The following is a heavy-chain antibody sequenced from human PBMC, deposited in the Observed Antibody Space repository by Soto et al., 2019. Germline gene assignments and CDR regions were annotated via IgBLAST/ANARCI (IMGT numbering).Heavy chain of an antibody. CDR3: VKAFVESSYTLHWFDP. CDR1: GGSFSGYF. D-gene: IGHD3-10*01. Sequence: SETLSLTCAVFGGSFSGYFWSWIRQPPGKGLEWIGEINHSGSTNYNPSLKSRVTVSGATSKNQFSLKLSSVTAADTAVYYCVKAFVESSYTLHWFDPWGQGTLVTVSS. CDR2: INHSGST. J-gene: IGHJ5*02. V-gene: IGHV4-34*01.